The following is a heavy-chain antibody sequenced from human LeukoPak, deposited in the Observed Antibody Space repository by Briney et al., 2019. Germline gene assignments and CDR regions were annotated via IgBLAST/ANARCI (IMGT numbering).Heavy chain of an antibody. CDR2: INHSGST. Sequence: PSETLSLTCAVYGGSFSGYYWSWIRQPPGKGLEWIGEINHSGSTNFNPSLKSRVTISVDTSKNQFSLKLSSVTAADTAVYYCAKYYDFWISYGMDVWGQGTTVTVSS. CDR3: AKYYDFWISYGMDV. V-gene: IGHV4-34*01. D-gene: IGHD3-3*01. CDR1: GGSFSGYY. J-gene: IGHJ6*02.